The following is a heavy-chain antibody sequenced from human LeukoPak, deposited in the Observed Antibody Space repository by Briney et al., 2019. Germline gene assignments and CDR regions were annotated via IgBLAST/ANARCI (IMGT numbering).Heavy chain of an antibody. Sequence: SGTLSLTCAVPGGSISSRNWWTWVRQPPGKGLEWIGEIYHSGRTNYNPSLNSRVTISVDKSKNQFSLKLSSVTAADTAVYYCARVYTLRYFASPGPFDYWGQGTLVTVSS. J-gene: IGHJ4*02. V-gene: IGHV4-4*02. CDR1: GGSISSRNW. CDR2: IYHSGRT. CDR3: ARVYTLRYFASPGPFDY. D-gene: IGHD3-9*01.